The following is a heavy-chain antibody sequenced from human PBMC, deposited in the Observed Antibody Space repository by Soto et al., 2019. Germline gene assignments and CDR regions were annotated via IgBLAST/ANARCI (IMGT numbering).Heavy chain of an antibody. Sequence: GASVKVSCKASGYTFTSYAMHWVRQAPGQRLEWMGWINAGNGNTKYSKNFQGRVTITRDTSPSTASMELSSLRSEDTFVYYCARDPPSGYDYVHFDYWGQGTLVTVSS. CDR1: GYTFTSYA. CDR3: ARDPPSGYDYVHFDY. D-gene: IGHD5-12*01. J-gene: IGHJ4*02. V-gene: IGHV1-3*01. CDR2: INAGNGNT.